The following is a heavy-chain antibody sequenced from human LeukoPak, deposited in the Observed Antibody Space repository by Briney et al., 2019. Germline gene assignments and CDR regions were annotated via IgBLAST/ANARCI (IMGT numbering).Heavy chain of an antibody. CDR2: ISHRGRT. CDR1: GGSVSGYY. V-gene: IGHV4-34*01. D-gene: IGHD3-3*01. J-gene: IGHJ4*02. Sequence: SETLSLTCAVYGGSVSGYYWSWIRQPPEKGLEWIGEISHRGRTHYTPSLQSRVTMSVDTSKNQFALNLNSVTAADTAVYYCAGVALRFLEPFDYWGQGILVTVSS. CDR3: AGVALRFLEPFDY.